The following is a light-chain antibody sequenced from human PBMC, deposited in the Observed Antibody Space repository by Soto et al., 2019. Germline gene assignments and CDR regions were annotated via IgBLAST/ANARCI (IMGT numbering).Light chain of an antibody. J-gene: IGKJ4*01. CDR1: QGISHY. V-gene: IGKV1-17*03. CDR3: LQHNTYPLT. CDR2: GAS. Sequence: DIQMTQSPSAVSASVGERVTITCRASQGISHYLAWYQQRPGRVPKRLIYGASTLESGVPSRFSGCGSGTEFTLTISSLQPEDFGTYYCLQHNTYPLTFGGGTKVE.